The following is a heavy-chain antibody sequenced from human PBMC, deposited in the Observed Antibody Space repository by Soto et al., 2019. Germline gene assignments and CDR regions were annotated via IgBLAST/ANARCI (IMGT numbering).Heavy chain of an antibody. V-gene: IGHV1-2*02. CDR3: ARAPRQLQSLGY. J-gene: IGHJ4*02. CDR2: INPNRGGT. Sequence: ASVKVSCKASGYTFTGYYMHWVRQAPGQGLEWMGWINPNRGGTNYAQKFQGRVTMTRDTSISTAYMELSRLRSDDTAVYYCARAPRQLQSLGYWGQGTLVTVSS. CDR1: GYTFTGYY. D-gene: IGHD1-26*01.